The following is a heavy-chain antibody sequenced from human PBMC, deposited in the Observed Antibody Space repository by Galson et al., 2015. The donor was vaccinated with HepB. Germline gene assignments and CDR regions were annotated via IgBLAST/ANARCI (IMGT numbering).Heavy chain of an antibody. CDR1: GFTFSSYG. CDR2: ISYDGSNK. V-gene: IGHV3-30*03. J-gene: IGHJ4*02. D-gene: IGHD3-16*01. CDR3: SRDTSRRSPWGNGYYFDY. Sequence: SLRLSCAASGFTFSSYGMHWVRQAPGKGLEWVAVISYDGSNKYYADSVKGRFTISRDNSKNTLYLQMNSLRAEDTAVYYCSRDTSRRSPWGNGYYFDYWGQATLVTVSS.